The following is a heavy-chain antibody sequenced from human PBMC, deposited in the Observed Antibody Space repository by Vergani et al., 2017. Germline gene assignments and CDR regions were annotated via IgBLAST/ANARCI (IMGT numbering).Heavy chain of an antibody. CDR1: GFSFSSFG. CDR3: AKDGLAYGSGSWYY. Sequence: QVQLVESVGGVVQPGGSLRLSCAASGFSFSSFGMHWVRQAPGQGLESVTFIRYDGSNKYYADSVKGRFTISRDNSTNTVYLQMNSLRTGDTAVYYCAKDGLAYGSGSWYYWGRGTLVTVSS. J-gene: IGHJ4*02. D-gene: IGHD3-10*01. CDR2: IRYDGSNK. V-gene: IGHV3-30*02.